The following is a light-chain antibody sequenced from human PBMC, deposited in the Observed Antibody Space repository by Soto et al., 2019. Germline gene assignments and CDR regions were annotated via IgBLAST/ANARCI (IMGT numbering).Light chain of an antibody. Sequence: DIQMTQSPSTLSASVGDRVTITCRASQSVNSWLAWYQQKPGKAPKLLIYKASNLESGVPSRFSGSGSGTEFTLTISSLQPDDFATYYCQQYNSYPYTFGQGTNLEIK. CDR3: QQYNSYPYT. J-gene: IGKJ2*01. CDR1: QSVNSW. V-gene: IGKV1-5*03. CDR2: KAS.